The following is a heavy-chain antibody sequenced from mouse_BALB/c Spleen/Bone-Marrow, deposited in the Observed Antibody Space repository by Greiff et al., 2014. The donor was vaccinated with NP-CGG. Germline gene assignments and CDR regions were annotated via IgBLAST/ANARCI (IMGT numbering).Heavy chain of an antibody. V-gene: IGHV1-4*01. CDR1: GYTFTYYT. J-gene: IGHJ3*01. CDR2: INPNSDYT. Sequence: VQLQQSGAELARPGASVKMSCKASGYTFTYYTMYWVKQRPGQGLEWIGYINPNSDYTNYNQKFKDKATLTADKSSSTAYMQLSSLTSEDSAVYYCAREVYGSWLAYWGQGTLVTVSA. D-gene: IGHD2-2*01. CDR3: AREVYGSWLAY.